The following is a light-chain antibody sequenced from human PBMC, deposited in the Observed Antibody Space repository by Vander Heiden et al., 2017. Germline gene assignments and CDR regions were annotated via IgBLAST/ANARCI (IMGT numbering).Light chain of an antibody. J-gene: IGKJ3*01. CDR2: AAS. Sequence: AIRMTQSPSSFSASTGDRVTITCRASQGISSYLDWYQQKPGKAPKLLIYAASTLQSGVPSRFSGSGSGTDFTLTISCLQSEDFATYFWQQYYSYPAFGPGTKVDIK. V-gene: IGKV1-8*01. CDR3: QQYYSYPA. CDR1: QGISSY.